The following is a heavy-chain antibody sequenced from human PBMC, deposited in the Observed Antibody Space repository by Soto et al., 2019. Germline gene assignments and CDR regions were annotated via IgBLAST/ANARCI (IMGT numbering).Heavy chain of an antibody. CDR1: GFTFSSYW. V-gene: IGHV3-74*03. D-gene: IGHD4-4*01. CDR2: IKSDGSIT. CDR3: ARDGLVTTAGVDFDY. J-gene: IGHJ4*02. Sequence: EVQLAESGGGLVQPGGSLRLYCAASGFTFSSYWMHWVRQAPGKGLVWVSRIKSDGSITTYADSVKGRFTISRDNAKNTLYLQMNSLRAEDTAVYYCARDGLVTTAGVDFDYWGQGTLVIVSS.